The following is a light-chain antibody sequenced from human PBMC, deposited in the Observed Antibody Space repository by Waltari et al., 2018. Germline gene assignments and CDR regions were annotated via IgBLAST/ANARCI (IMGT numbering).Light chain of an antibody. J-gene: IGKJ1*01. CDR1: QGISSY. CDR2: GAA. V-gene: IGKV1-8*01. Sequence: AIRMTQSPSSFSASTGDRVTITCRASQGISSYLASYQQKPGQARKLLIYGAATLLSGVPSRVRGSGSGTDITLTIRCLPSKDFATYFCQHYYNYPWTFGQGTKVEIK. CDR3: QHYYNYPWT.